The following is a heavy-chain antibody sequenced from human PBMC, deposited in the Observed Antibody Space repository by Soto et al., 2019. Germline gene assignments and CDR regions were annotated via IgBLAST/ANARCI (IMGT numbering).Heavy chain of an antibody. CDR3: ASLTVTTDWFDP. CDR1: GYTFTGYY. D-gene: IGHD4-4*01. Sequence: ASVKVSCKASGYTFTGYYMHWVRQAPGQGLEWMGWITPNSGGTNYAQKFQGRVTMTRDTSISTAYMELSRLRSDDTAVYYCASLTVTTDWFDPWGQGTLVTVSS. CDR2: ITPNSGGT. V-gene: IGHV1-2*02. J-gene: IGHJ5*02.